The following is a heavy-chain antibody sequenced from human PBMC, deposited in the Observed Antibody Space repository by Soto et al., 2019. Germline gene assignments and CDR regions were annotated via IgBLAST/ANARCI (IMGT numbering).Heavy chain of an antibody. CDR2: INHSGTT. Sequence: SETLSLTCTVYGGSFTFSGYYWSWIRQPAGKGLEWIGEINHSGTTNYNPSLESRVTISLDTSKNQFSLDLTSVTAADTAVYYCVRGRILRLRFGDFDSWGQGTLVTVSS. CDR1: GGSFTFSGYY. J-gene: IGHJ4*02. D-gene: IGHD5-12*01. CDR3: VRGRILRLRFGDFDS. V-gene: IGHV4-34*01.